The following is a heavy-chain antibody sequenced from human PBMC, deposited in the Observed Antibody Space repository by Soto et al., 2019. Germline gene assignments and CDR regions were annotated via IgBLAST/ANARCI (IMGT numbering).Heavy chain of an antibody. J-gene: IGHJ6*02. V-gene: IGHV4-30-4*01. CDR1: GGSISSGDYY. CDR3: ARDTSSPAYYYDSSGYWSYYYGMDV. D-gene: IGHD3-22*01. Sequence: SETLSLTCTVSGGSISSGDYYWSWIRQPPGKGLEWIGYIYYSGSTYYNPSLKSRVTISVDTSKNQFSLKLSSVTAADTAVYYYARDTSSPAYYYDSSGYWSYYYGMDVWGQGTTVTVSS. CDR2: IYYSGST.